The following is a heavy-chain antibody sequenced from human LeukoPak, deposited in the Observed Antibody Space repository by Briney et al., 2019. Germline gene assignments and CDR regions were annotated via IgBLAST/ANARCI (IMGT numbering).Heavy chain of an antibody. J-gene: IGHJ4*02. Sequence: SETLSLTCTVSGYSISSGYYWGWIRPPPGKGLEWIGSIYHSGSTYYNPSLKSRVTISVDTSKNQFSLKLSSVTAADTAVYYCARAGTTVTTIDYWGQGTLVTVSS. D-gene: IGHD4-17*01. CDR3: ARAGTTVTTIDY. V-gene: IGHV4-38-2*02. CDR1: GYSISSGYY. CDR2: IYHSGST.